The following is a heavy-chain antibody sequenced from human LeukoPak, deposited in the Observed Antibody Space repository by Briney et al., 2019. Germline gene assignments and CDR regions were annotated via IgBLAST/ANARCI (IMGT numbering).Heavy chain of an antibody. D-gene: IGHD4-11*01. V-gene: IGHV4-34*01. CDR2: INHSGST. CDR1: GGSFSGYY. J-gene: IGHJ4*02. CDR3: ARSATVTTYAY. Sequence: SETLSLTCAVYGGSFSGYYWSWIRQPPGKGLEWIGEINHSGSTNYNPSLKSRVTISVDTSKNQFSLKLSSVTAADTAVYYCARSATVTTYAYWGQGTLVTVSS.